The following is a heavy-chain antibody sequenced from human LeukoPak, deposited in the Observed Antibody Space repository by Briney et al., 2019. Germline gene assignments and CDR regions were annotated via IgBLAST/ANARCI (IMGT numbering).Heavy chain of an antibody. V-gene: IGHV4-31*03. CDR3: ARAVARGDWFDP. D-gene: IGHD1-26*01. Sequence: PSETLSLTCTLSGGSISSGGYYWSWIRQHPGKGLEWIGYIYYSGSTYYNPSLKSRVTISVDTSKNQFSLKLSSVTAADTAVYYCARAVARGDWFDPWGQGTLVTVSS. CDR1: GGSISSGGYY. J-gene: IGHJ5*02. CDR2: IYYSGST.